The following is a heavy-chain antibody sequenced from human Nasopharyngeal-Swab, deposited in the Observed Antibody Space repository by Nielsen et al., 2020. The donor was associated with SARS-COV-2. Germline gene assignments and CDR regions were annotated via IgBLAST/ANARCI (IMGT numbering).Heavy chain of an antibody. V-gene: IGHV3-9*01. CDR2: ISWNSGSI. J-gene: IGHJ5*02. CDR3: ARAGIAARPGIDP. Sequence: GGSLRLSCAASGFTFDDYAMHWVRQAPGKGLEWVSGISWNSGSIGYADSVKGRFTISRDNAKNSLYLQMNSLRDEDTAVYYCARAGIAARPGIDPWGQGTLVTVSS. CDR1: GFTFDDYA. D-gene: IGHD6-6*01.